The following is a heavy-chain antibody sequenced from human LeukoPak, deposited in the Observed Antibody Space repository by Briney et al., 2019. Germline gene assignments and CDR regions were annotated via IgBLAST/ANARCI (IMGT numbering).Heavy chain of an antibody. CDR2: ISGSGGST. V-gene: IGHV3-23*01. Sequence: TGGSLRLSCAASGFTFSSYGMSWVRQAPGKGLEWVSAISGSGGSTYYADSVKGRFTISRDNSKNTLYLQMNSLRDEDTAVYYCAKLFRGDSSGYYLGIFDYWGQGTLVTVSS. D-gene: IGHD3-22*01. J-gene: IGHJ4*02. CDR1: GFTFSSYG. CDR3: AKLFRGDSSGYYLGIFDY.